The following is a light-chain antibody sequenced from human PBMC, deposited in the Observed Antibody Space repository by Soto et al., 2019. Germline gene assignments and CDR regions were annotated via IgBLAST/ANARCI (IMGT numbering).Light chain of an antibody. CDR1: QDIRNF. CDR2: AAS. CDR3: QNYSSVPV. Sequence: DIQMTQSPTSLSASVGDRVAITCRASQDIRNFVAWSQQKPGKAPKLLIYAASTLQSVVPSRFSGSGSGTDFTITVTIVQPEDVATYSCQNYSSVPVFGPGTKVEIK. V-gene: IGKV1-27*01. J-gene: IGKJ3*01.